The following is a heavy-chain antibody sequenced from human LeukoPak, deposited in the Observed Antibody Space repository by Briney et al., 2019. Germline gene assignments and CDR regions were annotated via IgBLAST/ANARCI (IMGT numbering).Heavy chain of an antibody. V-gene: IGHV1-18*01. CDR1: GYSFSDYT. D-gene: IGHD5-18*01. J-gene: IGHJ6*02. Sequence: ASMKVSCKASGYSFSDYTLTWVRQAPGQGLEWLGWISVYNGDIKYAQKFQGRVTMTTDTSTSTAYMELRSLRSDDTAVYYCAREKDRIQLWPRYYGMDVWGQGTTVTVSS. CDR3: AREKDRIQLWPRYYGMDV. CDR2: ISVYNGDI.